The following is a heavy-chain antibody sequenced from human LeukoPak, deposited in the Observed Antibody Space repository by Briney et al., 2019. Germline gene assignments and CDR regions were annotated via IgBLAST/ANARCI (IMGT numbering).Heavy chain of an antibody. CDR1: GFTFSSYG. CDR3: AKDPHPQQLALYYFDY. D-gene: IGHD6-13*01. CDR2: IWYDGSNK. J-gene: IGHJ4*02. V-gene: IGHV3-33*06. Sequence: GGSLRLSCAASGFTFSSYGMHWVRQAPGKGLEWVAVIWYDGSNKYYADSVKGRFTISRDNSKNTLYLQMNSLRAEDTAVYYCAKDPHPQQLALYYFDYWGQGTLVTVSS.